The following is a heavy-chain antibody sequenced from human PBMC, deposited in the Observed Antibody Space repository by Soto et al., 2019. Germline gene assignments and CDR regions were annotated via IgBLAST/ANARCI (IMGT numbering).Heavy chain of an antibody. D-gene: IGHD3-16*02. J-gene: IGHJ6*02. Sequence: QVQLVQSGAEVKKPGASVKVSCKASGYTFTSYGISWVRQAPGQGLEWMGWISAYNGNTNYARKLQGRVTMTTDTSPSTASMELRSLSSGDTAVYYCARDLDPRYDYVWGIYRCGPPYGMDVWGQGTTVTVSS. CDR1: GYTFTSYG. CDR2: ISAYNGNT. V-gene: IGHV1-18*01. CDR3: ARDLDPRYDYVWGIYRCGPPYGMDV.